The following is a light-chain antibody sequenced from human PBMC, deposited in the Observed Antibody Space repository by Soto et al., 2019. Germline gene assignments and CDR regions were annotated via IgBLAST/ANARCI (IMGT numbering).Light chain of an antibody. CDR1: QNIRSW. CDR2: DAS. V-gene: IGKV1-5*01. J-gene: IGKJ2*01. CDR3: QHYNGY. Sequence: DMPMTQSPTTLSASVGDRVTIPCRASQNIRSWLAGYQQKPGKDPKVLIYDASTLESGSPSTFSGSGFGTEFTLTISSLQPDDFATYYCQHYNGYFGQGTKLEIK.